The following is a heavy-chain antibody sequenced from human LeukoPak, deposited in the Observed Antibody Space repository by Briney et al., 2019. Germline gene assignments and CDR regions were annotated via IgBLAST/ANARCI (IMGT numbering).Heavy chain of an antibody. J-gene: IGHJ6*02. V-gene: IGHV4-30-4*01. CDR3: ARASLGYYGSGSMYGMDV. CDR1: GCSISSGDYY. CDR2: IYYSGST. D-gene: IGHD3-10*01. Sequence: SETLSLTCTVSGCSISSGDYYWSWIRQPPGKVLEWIGNIYYSGSTYYNPSLKSRVTISVDTSKNQFSLKLSSVTAADTAVYYCARASLGYYGSGSMYGMDVWGQGTTVTVSS.